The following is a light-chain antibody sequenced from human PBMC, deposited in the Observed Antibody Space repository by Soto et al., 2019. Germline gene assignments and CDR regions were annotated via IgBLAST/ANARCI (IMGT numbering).Light chain of an antibody. CDR3: YSADSSGDHRV. Sequence: SYELTQPPSVSVSPGQTARITCFGDALPQKFAYWFQQKSGQAPVLVIHGDDKRPSGIPERFFGSSSGTLATLTISGAQVEDEADYYCYSADSSGDHRVFGGGTKLTVL. CDR2: GDD. J-gene: IGLJ3*02. V-gene: IGLV3-10*01. CDR1: ALPQKF.